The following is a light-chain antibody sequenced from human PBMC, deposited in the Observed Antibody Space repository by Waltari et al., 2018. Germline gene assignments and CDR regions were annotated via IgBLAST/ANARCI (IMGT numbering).Light chain of an antibody. CDR2: DAS. CDR1: QSVASSY. Sequence: EVVLTQSPGTLSLSPGERATLSCRASQSVASSYLAWYQQKPGQAPRLLMYDASGRATGIPLRFSGSGSGADFTLTISRLEPEDFAVYFCQYYGSPVSFGQGTKVEVK. CDR3: QYYGSPVS. V-gene: IGKV3-20*01. J-gene: IGKJ1*01.